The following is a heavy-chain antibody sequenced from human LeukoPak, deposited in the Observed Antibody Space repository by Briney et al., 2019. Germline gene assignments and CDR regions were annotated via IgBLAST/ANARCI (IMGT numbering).Heavy chain of an antibody. J-gene: IGHJ4*02. CDR1: GFTFSNAW. CDR2: IKSKTDGGTT. CDR3: TTELLRYFDWSCHRGDY. V-gene: IGHV3-15*01. D-gene: IGHD3-9*01. Sequence: GGSLRLSCAASGFTFSNAWMSWVRQAPGKGLEWVGRIKSKTDGGTTDYAAPVKGRFTISRDDSKNTLYLQMNSLKTEDTAVYYCTTELLRYFDWSCHRGDYWGQGTLVTVSS.